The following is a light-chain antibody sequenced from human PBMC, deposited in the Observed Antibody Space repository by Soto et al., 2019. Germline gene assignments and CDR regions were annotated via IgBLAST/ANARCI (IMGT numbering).Light chain of an antibody. J-gene: IGKJ3*01. CDR3: QQRSNWPPVFT. Sequence: EIVLTQSPATLSLSPGERATLSCRASQSVSSYLAWYQQKPGQAPRLLIYDASNRATGIPARFSGSGSGTDFTLTISILEPEDFAAYYCQQRSNWPPVFTFGPGTKWISN. CDR2: DAS. CDR1: QSVSSY. V-gene: IGKV3-11*01.